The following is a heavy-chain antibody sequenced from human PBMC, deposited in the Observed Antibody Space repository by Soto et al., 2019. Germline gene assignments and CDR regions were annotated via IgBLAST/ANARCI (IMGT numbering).Heavy chain of an antibody. D-gene: IGHD3-9*01. V-gene: IGHV3-11*01. CDR1: GFSFGDFY. CDR3: ARETPYDIVPGYSKMYMDS. J-gene: IGHJ4*02. CDR2: ISSSSITT. Sequence: VQLMEAGGGLVRPGGSLRLSCAASGFSFGDFYMNWVRLAPGRGLEWVSFISSSSITTYYADSVRRRFTTSRDNAQKSLYLLMNNLRADDTAVYFCARETPYDIVPGYSKMYMDSWGPGTQVTV.